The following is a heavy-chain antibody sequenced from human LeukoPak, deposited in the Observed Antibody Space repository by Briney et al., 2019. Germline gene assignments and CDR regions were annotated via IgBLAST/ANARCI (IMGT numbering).Heavy chain of an antibody. Sequence: GGSLRLSCAASGFTFSSYGMSWVRQAPGKGLEWVSAISGSGGSTYYADSVKGRFTISRDNSKNTLYLQMNSLRAEDTAVYYCVRDFHRRLYDTNYYFYWGQGTLVTVSS. CDR2: ISGSGGST. D-gene: IGHD3-22*01. CDR3: VRDFHRRLYDTNYYFY. CDR1: GFTFSSYG. V-gene: IGHV3-23*01. J-gene: IGHJ4*02.